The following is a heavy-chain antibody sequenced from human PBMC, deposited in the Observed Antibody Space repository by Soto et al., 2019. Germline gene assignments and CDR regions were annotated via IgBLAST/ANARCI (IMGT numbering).Heavy chain of an antibody. J-gene: IGHJ5*02. V-gene: IGHV1-69*06. CDR1: GGTVSNYA. CDR2: IVPKFGTA. D-gene: IGHD2-15*01. Sequence: QVQLMQSGAEVKKPESSVKVSCRASGGTVSNYAISWVRQAPGQGLEWMGGIVPKFGTANYAQRFRGRVTISADKSTDSVYMELSSLRSQDTAVYCCAREMASGYSRTWLDPWGQGTLVTVSS. CDR3: AREMASGYSRTWLDP.